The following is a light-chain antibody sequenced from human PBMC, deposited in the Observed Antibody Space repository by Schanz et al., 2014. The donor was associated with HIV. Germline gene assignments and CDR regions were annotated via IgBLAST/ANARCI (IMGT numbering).Light chain of an antibody. CDR1: RSNIGAGYD. CDR3: LAWDTSLRAWV. V-gene: IGLV1-40*01. Sequence: QSVLTQPPSVSGALGQRVTISCSGSRSNIGAGYDVHWYQQLPGTAPKLLIYENNKRPSGIPDRFSGSKSGTSATLGITGLWPEDEADYYCLAWDTSLRAWVFGGGTKLTVL. CDR2: ENN. J-gene: IGLJ3*02.